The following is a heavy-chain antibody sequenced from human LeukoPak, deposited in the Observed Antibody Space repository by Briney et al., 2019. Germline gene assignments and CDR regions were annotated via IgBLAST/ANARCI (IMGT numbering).Heavy chain of an antibody. D-gene: IGHD6-19*01. J-gene: IGHJ4*02. V-gene: IGHV3-23*01. CDR3: ARSRSGSVAGTSDY. CDR1: GFTFSRYA. Sequence: GALRLSCAASGFTFSRYAMSWVRQAPGKGLEWVSSVSTDSDTYYTDSVKGRFTISRDVSRNTLFLQMISLRAEDTALYYCARSRSGSVAGTSDYWGQGTLVIVSS. CDR2: VSTDSDT.